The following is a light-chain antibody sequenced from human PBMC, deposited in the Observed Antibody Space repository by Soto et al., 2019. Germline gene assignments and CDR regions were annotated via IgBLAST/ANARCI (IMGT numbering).Light chain of an antibody. CDR1: QNIDID. CDR2: GAS. Sequence: DIQLTQSPSSLSAAVGDRVTITCRASQNIDIDLSWYQQKLGRAPKLLIYGASTLQDGVPSRFSGSGSGKQFSLTISGLQPEDSATYYCQPSYSSSPLTFGAGTKMEVK. V-gene: IGKV1-39*01. J-gene: IGKJ4*01. CDR3: QPSYSSSPLT.